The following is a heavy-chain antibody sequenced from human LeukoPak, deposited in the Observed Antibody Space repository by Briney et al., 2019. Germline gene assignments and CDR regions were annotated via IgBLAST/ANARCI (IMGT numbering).Heavy chain of an antibody. D-gene: IGHD3-3*01. Sequence: GGSLRLSCAASGFTFSSNGMSWVRQAPGKGLEWVSSISGSGDKTYYADSVKGRFTISRDNSKNTMYLQMNSLRAEDTAVYHCAKTNGYYVLWGQGTLVSVSS. J-gene: IGHJ4*02. CDR2: ISGSGDKT. CDR3: AKTNGYYVL. CDR1: GFTFSSNG. V-gene: IGHV3-23*01.